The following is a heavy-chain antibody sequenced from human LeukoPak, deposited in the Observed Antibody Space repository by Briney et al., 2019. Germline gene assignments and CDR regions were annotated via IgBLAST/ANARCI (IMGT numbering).Heavy chain of an antibody. CDR2: INTNTGNP. CDR3: AGFDSSGWFDAFDI. J-gene: IGHJ3*02. V-gene: IGHV7-4-1*02. D-gene: IGHD6-19*01. Sequence: GASVKVSCKASGYTFTSYAMNWVRQAPGQGLEWMGWINTNTGNPTYAQGFTGRFVFSLDTSVSTAYLQISSLKAEDTAVYYCAGFDSSGWFDAFDIWGQGTMVTVSS. CDR1: GYTFTSYA.